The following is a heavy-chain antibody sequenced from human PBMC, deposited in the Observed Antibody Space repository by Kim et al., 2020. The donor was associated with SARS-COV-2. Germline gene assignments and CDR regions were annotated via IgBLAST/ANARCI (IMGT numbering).Heavy chain of an antibody. D-gene: IGHD2-2*01. Sequence: GGSLRLSCAASGFTFSNAWMSWVRQAPGKGLEWVGRIKSKTDGGTTDYAAPVKGRFTISRDDSKNTLYLQMNSLKTEDTAVYYCTTDQSVVPASRMDVWGQRTTVTVSS. CDR2: IKSKTDGGTT. CDR3: TTDQSVVPASRMDV. J-gene: IGHJ6*02. CDR1: GFTFSNAW. V-gene: IGHV3-15*01.